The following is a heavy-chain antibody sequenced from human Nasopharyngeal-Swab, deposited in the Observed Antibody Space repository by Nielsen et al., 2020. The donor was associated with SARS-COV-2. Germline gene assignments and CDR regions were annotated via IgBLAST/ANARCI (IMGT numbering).Heavy chain of an antibody. V-gene: IGHV3-48*03. CDR2: IGSFGSPI. CDR1: AFSLSSYE. D-gene: IGHD3-22*01. J-gene: IGHJ6*02. CDR3: ARGDSSGPPQAVYGMDV. Sequence: AGSLRLSCAASAFSLSSYEMNWVRQAPGKGLGWVSYIGSFGSPIYSDSVKGRITVSRDNAKNPLYRQMNSLRAEDTAVYYCARGDSSGPPQAVYGMDVWGQGTTVSVSS.